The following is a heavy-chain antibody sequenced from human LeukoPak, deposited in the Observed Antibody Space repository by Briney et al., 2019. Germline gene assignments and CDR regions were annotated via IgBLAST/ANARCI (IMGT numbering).Heavy chain of an antibody. V-gene: IGHV4-34*01. J-gene: IGHJ5*02. CDR1: GGSFSGYY. D-gene: IGHD2-2*01. CDR3: ARDSSTSHSYNWFDP. CDR2: INHSGGT. Sequence: SETLSLTCAVYGGSFSGYYWSWIRQPPGKGLEWIGEINHSGGTNYNPSLKSRVTISVDTSKNQFSLKLSSVTAADTAVYYCARDSSTSHSYNWFDPWGQGTLVTVSS.